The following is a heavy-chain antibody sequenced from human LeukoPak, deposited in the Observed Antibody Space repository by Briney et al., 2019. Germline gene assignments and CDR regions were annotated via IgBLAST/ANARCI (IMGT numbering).Heavy chain of an antibody. Sequence: SETLSLTCAVYGGSFSGYYWSWIRQPPGKGLEWIGEINHSGSTNYNPSLKSRVTISVDTSKNQFSLKLSSVTAADTAVYYCARGSNAPPRNYFDYWGQGTLVTVPS. CDR1: GGSFSGYY. CDR2: INHSGST. J-gene: IGHJ4*02. D-gene: IGHD2-2*01. V-gene: IGHV4-34*01. CDR3: ARGSNAPPRNYFDY.